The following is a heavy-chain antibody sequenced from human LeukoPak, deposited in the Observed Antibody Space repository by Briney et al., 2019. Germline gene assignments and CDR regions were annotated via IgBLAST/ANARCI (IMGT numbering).Heavy chain of an antibody. CDR3: VRLRWELLAPYFDH. V-gene: IGHV4-59*01. J-gene: IGHJ4*02. Sequence: SETLSLTCSVSTDSTNTYYWSWIRQSPGKGLEWIGHIYHSGSTDYNPSFKSRVTISIDMSEKQFSLKLTSVTVADTAMYYCVRLRWELLAPYFDHWGQGAFVIVSS. D-gene: IGHD2-15*01. CDR1: TDSTNTYY. CDR2: IYHSGST.